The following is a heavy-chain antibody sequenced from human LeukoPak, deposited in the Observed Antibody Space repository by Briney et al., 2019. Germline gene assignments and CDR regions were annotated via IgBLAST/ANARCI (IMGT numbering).Heavy chain of an antibody. J-gene: IGHJ6*02. CDR3: VAMKPPFYYYGLDV. Sequence: PSETLSLTCTVSGGSISSGSYQWSWIRQPVGKGLGWIGRIYARGSTNYNPSLQSRVTISIDSSKNQFSLELSSVTAADSAVYYCVAMKPPFYYYGLDVWGQGTTVIVSS. V-gene: IGHV4-61*02. CDR1: GGSISSGSYQ. CDR2: IYARGST.